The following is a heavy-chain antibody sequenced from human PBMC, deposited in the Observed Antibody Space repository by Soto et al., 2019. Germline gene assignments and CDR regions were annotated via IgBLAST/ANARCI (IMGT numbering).Heavy chain of an antibody. Sequence: SETLSLTCTVSGGSISSGGYYWSWIRQHPGKGLEWIGYIYYSGSTYYNPSLKSRVTISVDTSKNQFSLKLSSVTAADTAVYYCARATPIVYYYYHMDVWGKGTTVTVSS. CDR1: GGSISSGGYY. CDR2: IYYSGST. J-gene: IGHJ6*03. D-gene: IGHD1-26*01. V-gene: IGHV4-31*03. CDR3: ARATPIVYYYYHMDV.